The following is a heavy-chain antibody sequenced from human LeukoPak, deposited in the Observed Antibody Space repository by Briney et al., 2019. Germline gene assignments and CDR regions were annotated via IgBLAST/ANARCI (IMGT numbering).Heavy chain of an antibody. CDR1: GFTASRSY. J-gene: IGHJ2*01. D-gene: IGHD3-22*01. CDR2: FYSGGGT. Sequence: PGRSLRLSCAASGFTASRSYMSWVRQAPGKGLEWVSVFYSGGGTSYADSVKGRFTISRDTSKNSVYLQMNSLRAEDTAVYYCARDHYDSRGWYWYFDAWGRGALVTVSS. V-gene: IGHV3-53*01. CDR3: ARDHYDSRGWYWYFDA.